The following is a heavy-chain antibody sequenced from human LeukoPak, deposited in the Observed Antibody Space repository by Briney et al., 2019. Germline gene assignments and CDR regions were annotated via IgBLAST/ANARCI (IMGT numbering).Heavy chain of an antibody. CDR3: ARDLRYFGYFDY. D-gene: IGHD3-9*01. V-gene: IGHV4-30-4*08. Sequence: SETLSLTCTVSGGSISSGDYYWSWIRQPPGKGLEWIGYIYYSGSSYHNPSLKSRVTISVDTSKNQFSLKLNSVTAADTAVYYCARDLRYFGYFDYWGQGTLVTVSS. CDR1: GGSISSGDYY. CDR2: IYYSGSS. J-gene: IGHJ4*02.